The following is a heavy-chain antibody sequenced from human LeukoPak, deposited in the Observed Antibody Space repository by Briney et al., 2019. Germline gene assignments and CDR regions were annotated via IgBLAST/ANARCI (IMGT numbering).Heavy chain of an antibody. Sequence: SETLSLTCAVSGYSISSGYYWGWIRQPPGKGLEWIGSIYHSGSTYYNPSLKSRVTISVDTSKNQFSLKLSSVTAADTAVYYCARVRERFDPWGQGTLVTVSS. CDR1: GYSISSGYY. V-gene: IGHV4-38-2*01. D-gene: IGHD1-26*01. J-gene: IGHJ5*02. CDR2: IYHSGST. CDR3: ARVRERFDP.